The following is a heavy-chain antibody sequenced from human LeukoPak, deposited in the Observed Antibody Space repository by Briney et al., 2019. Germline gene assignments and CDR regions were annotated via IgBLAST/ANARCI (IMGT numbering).Heavy chain of an antibody. Sequence: AGGSLGFSCAASGFTFSSYAMHWVRRAPGKGLEGVAVISYDGSNKYYADSVKGRFTISRDNSKNTLYLQMNSLRAEDTAVYYCARATTYYYDSSGYLPRADYFDYWGQGTLVTVSS. CDR1: GFTFSSYA. CDR2: ISYDGSNK. J-gene: IGHJ4*02. CDR3: ARATTYYYDSSGYLPRADYFDY. D-gene: IGHD3-22*01. V-gene: IGHV3-30*04.